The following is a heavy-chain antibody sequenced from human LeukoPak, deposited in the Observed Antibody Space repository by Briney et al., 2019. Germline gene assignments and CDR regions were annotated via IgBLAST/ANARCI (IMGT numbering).Heavy chain of an antibody. CDR2: ISGSGSNT. CDR3: AKDYEYFQQ. CDR1: GFTFSSYA. Sequence: GGSLRLSCAASGFTFSSYAMSWVRQAPGKGLEWVSTISGSGSNTYYADSVKGRFTISRDNSKNTLYLQMNSLRAEDTAVYYCAKDYEYFQQWGQGTLVTVSS. V-gene: IGHV3-23*01. J-gene: IGHJ1*01.